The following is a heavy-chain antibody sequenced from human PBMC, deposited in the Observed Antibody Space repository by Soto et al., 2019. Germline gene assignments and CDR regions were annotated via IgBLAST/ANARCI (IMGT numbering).Heavy chain of an antibody. J-gene: IGHJ4*02. D-gene: IGHD3-22*01. CDR2: VSASGGRT. Sequence: PGGSLRLSCAASGFTFSTYAMSWVRQAPGKGLEWVSAVSASGGRTYYADSVKGRFTISRDNPKNTLYLQMNSLRAEDTAVYYCARDHLHYYDSSGVPFHYWGQGTLVTAPQ. CDR3: ARDHLHYYDSSGVPFHY. V-gene: IGHV3-23*01. CDR1: GFTFSTYA.